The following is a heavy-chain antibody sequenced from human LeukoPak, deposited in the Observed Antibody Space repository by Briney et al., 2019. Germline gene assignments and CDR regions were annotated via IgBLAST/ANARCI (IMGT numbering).Heavy chain of an antibody. CDR1: GGSFSGYY. D-gene: IGHD5-18*01. J-gene: IGHJ4*02. Sequence: SETLSLTCAVYGGSFSGYYWSWIRQPPGKGLEWIGEINHSGSTTNNPSPKTRATISVNTSKNQFFLKLSFVIAAETAVYYGARGREDTARVTIDYWGQGTMVTVSS. CDR3: ARGREDTARVTIDY. V-gene: IGHV4-34*04. CDR2: INHSGST.